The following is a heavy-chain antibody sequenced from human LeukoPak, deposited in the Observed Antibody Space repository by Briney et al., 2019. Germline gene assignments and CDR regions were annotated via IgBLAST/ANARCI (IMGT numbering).Heavy chain of an antibody. V-gene: IGHV3-11*04. CDR1: GFTFSSYY. J-gene: IGHJ2*01. CDR2: ISSSGSTI. Sequence: PGGSLRLSCAASGFTFSSYYMIWVRQAPGKGLEWVSYISSSGSTIYYADSVKGRFTISRDNAKNSLYLQMNSLRAEDTAVYYCARWGMHEYPHWYFDLWGRGTLVTVSS. CDR3: ARWGMHEYPHWYFDL. D-gene: IGHD1-26*01.